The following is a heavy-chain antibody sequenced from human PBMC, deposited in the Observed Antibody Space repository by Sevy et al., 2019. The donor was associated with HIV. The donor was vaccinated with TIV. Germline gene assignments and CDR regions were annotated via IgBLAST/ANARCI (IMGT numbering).Heavy chain of an antibody. J-gene: IGHJ4*02. CDR3: ARDSGYSIKYSSGGY. CDR1: GLTFSSHA. V-gene: IGHV3-30-3*01. D-gene: IGHD3-10*01. CDR2: ISYEAGNTK. Sequence: GGSLRLSCAASGLTFSSHAMHWVRQAPGKGLEWVALISYEAGNTKYYAESVKGRFTISRDNSKNTLYLQMNSLRAEDTAVYYCARDSGYSIKYSSGGYWGQGTLVTVSS.